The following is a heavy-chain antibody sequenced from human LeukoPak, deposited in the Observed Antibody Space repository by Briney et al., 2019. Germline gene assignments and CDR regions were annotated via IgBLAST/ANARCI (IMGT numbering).Heavy chain of an antibody. CDR3: ARDGGSSWSWGYYYYYYMDV. J-gene: IGHJ6*03. V-gene: IGHV3-7*01. Sequence: GGSLRLSCAASGFTFSSYWMGWVRQAPGKGLEWVANIKQDGSEKYYVNSVKGRFTISRDNAKNSLYLQMNSLRAEDTAVYYCARDGGSSWSWGYYYYYYMDVWGKGTTVTVSS. D-gene: IGHD6-13*01. CDR1: GFTFSSYW. CDR2: IKQDGSEK.